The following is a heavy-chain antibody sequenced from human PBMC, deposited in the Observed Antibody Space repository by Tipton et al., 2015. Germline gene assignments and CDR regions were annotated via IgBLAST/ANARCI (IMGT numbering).Heavy chain of an antibody. CDR2: THYTGNT. Sequence: TLSLTCTVSGGSIGSHFWSWIRQPPGKGLEWIGHTHYTGNTNYNASLKSRVTMSLDTSENRFSLRLTSVTAADTAVYYCATLVDGYSRIPWGQGTRVTVSS. J-gene: IGHJ5*02. D-gene: IGHD5-24*01. CDR3: ATLVDGYSRIP. V-gene: IGHV4-59*11. CDR1: GGSIGSHF.